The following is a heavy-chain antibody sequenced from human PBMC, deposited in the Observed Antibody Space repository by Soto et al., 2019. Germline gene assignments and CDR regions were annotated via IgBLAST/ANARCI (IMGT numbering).Heavy chain of an antibody. J-gene: IGHJ1*01. CDR2: INHTASP. Sequence: QLQLQQWGAGLLKPSETLSLTCAVYGGPFNNYYWSWIRQSPTKGLEWIGEINHTASPNYNPSLKSRVTISIDKSKKQISLKLSSVTAADTAVYYCASQVGIPNNRVGVVWGQGTLVTVSS. D-gene: IGHD2-21*01. CDR3: ASQVGIPNNRVGVV. CDR1: GGPFNNYY. V-gene: IGHV4-34*01.